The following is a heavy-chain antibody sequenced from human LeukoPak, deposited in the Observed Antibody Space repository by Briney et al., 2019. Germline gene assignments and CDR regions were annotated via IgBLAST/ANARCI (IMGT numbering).Heavy chain of an antibody. CDR2: INARGGTT. J-gene: IGHJ4*02. Sequence: ASVKVSCKASGYTFTTYYMHWARQAPGQGLEWMGVINARGGTTSYAQKFQGRVTMTRDTSTSTVYMELSSLRSEDTAIYYCARGADYGDYSHDYWGQGTLVTVSS. CDR1: GYTFTTYY. CDR3: ARGADYGDYSHDY. V-gene: IGHV1-46*01. D-gene: IGHD4-17*01.